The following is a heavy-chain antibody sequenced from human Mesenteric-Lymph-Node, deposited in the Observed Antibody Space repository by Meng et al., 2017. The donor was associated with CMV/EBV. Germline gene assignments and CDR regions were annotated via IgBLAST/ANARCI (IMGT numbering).Heavy chain of an antibody. V-gene: IGHV1-46*01. CDR1: GHTLGGHL. D-gene: IGHD4-17*01. Sequence: ASVKVSCKASGHTLGGHLMDWVRQAPGQGLEWMGIINPSGGTTSYAQKFQGRVTLTTDTSTSTVYMELSSLRSEDTAVYYCARRRSGDYDHWGQGTLVTVSS. J-gene: IGHJ5*02. CDR3: ARRRSGDYDH. CDR2: INPSGGTT.